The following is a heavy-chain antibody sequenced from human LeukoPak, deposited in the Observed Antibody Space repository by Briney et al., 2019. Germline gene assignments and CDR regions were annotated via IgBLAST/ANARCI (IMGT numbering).Heavy chain of an antibody. V-gene: IGHV4-34*01. Sequence: PSETLSLTCAVYGGSFSGYYWSWIRQPPGKGLEWIGEINHSGSTNYNPSLKSRVTISVDTSKNQFSLKLSSVTAADTAMYFCAREGAGEIDSWGQGTLVTVSS. CDR2: INHSGST. J-gene: IGHJ4*02. CDR1: GGSFSGYY. CDR3: AREGAGEIDS.